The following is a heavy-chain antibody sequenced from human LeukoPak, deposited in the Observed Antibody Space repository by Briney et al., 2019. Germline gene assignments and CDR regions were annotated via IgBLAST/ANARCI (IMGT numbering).Heavy chain of an antibody. CDR1: GYTFISYY. CDR3: ARDNSVGDYAWWFDP. J-gene: IGHJ5*02. Sequence: ASVKVSCKASGYTFISYYMHWVRQAPGQGLEWMGIINPSGGSTSYAQRFQGRVTMTRDMSTSTDYMELSSLRSEDTAVYYCARDNSVGDYAWWFDPWGQGTLVTVSS. CDR2: INPSGGST. D-gene: IGHD1-26*01. V-gene: IGHV1-46*01.